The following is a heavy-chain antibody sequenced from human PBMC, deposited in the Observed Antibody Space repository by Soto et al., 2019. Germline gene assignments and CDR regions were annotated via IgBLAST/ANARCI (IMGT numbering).Heavy chain of an antibody. CDR3: KVGVIAASVYFDY. Sequence: EVQLVESGGGLIQPGGSLRLSCAASGFTVSSNYMSWVRQAPGKGLEWVSVIYSGGSTYYADSVKGQFTISRDNSKNTLYLQRNNLRHEDTAVNYCKVGVIAASVYFDYWGQGSLVTVSS. J-gene: IGHJ4*02. CDR2: IYSGGST. D-gene: IGHD6-13*01. CDR1: GFTVSSNY. V-gene: IGHV3-53*01.